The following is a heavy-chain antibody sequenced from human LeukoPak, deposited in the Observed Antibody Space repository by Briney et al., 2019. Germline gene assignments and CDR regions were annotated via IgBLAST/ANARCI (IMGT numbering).Heavy chain of an antibody. Sequence: GSVKVSCKASGYTFTSYGISWVRQAPGPGLEWMGWISAYNGNTNYAQKLQGRVTMTTDTSTSTAYMELRSMRSDDAAVYYCARDRSILWFGELLFSRVDYWGQGTLVTVSS. CDR3: ARDRSILWFGELLFSRVDY. J-gene: IGHJ4*02. D-gene: IGHD3-10*01. CDR1: GYTFTSYG. V-gene: IGHV1-18*01. CDR2: ISAYNGNT.